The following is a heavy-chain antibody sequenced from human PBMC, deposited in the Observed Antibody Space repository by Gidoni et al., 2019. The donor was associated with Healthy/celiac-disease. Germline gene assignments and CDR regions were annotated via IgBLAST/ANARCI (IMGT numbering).Heavy chain of an antibody. CDR2: IKQDGSEK. CDR1: GLTFSSYW. V-gene: IGHV3-7*04. Sequence: EVQLVESGGGLVQPGGSLRLSWAAAGLTFSSYWMSWVRQAPGKGLEWVANIKQDGSEKYYVDSVKGRFTISRDNAKNSLYLQMNSLRAEDTAVYYCARDDTYYYGSGSFSDYWGQGTLVTVSS. J-gene: IGHJ4*02. CDR3: ARDDTYYYGSGSFSDY. D-gene: IGHD3-10*01.